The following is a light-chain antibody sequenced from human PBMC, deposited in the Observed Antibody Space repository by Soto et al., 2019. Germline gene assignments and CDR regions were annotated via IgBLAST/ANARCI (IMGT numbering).Light chain of an antibody. V-gene: IGKV3-15*01. Sequence: EIVMTQSPATLSVSPGERATLSCRASQSVGSDLAWYQQKPGQAPRLLIYGASTGATGIPARISGSGSGTEFTLTVTSLQSEDFAVYYCQQYNDWPATFGQGTKVDIK. CDR3: QQYNDWPAT. CDR2: GAS. CDR1: QSVGSD. J-gene: IGKJ1*01.